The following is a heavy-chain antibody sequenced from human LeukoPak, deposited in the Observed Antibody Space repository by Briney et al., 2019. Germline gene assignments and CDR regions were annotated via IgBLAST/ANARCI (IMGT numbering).Heavy chain of an antibody. V-gene: IGHV3-23*01. D-gene: IGHD6-19*01. CDR2: ISGSGGST. CDR1: GFTFSNYD. J-gene: IGHJ4*02. Sequence: GGSLRLSCAASGFTFSNYDMSWVRQAPGKGLEWVSAISGSGGSTYYADSVKGRFTISRDNAKNSLYLQMNSLRAEDTAVYYCARDRIAVAPLDYWGQGTLVTVSS. CDR3: ARDRIAVAPLDY.